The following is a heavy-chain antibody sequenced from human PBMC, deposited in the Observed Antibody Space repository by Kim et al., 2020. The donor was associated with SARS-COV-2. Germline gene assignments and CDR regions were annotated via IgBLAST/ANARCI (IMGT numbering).Heavy chain of an antibody. CDR2: ISYDGSNK. CDR1: GLTFSSYA. Sequence: GGSLRLSCAASGLTFSSYAMHWVRQAPGKGLEWVAVISYDGSNKYYADSVKGRFTISRDNSKNTLYLQMNSLRAEDTAVYYCARGPQGSGYGSYYYGMD. J-gene: IGHJ6*01. V-gene: IGHV3-30*04. D-gene: IGHD5-12*01. CDR3: ARGPQGSGYGSYYYGMD.